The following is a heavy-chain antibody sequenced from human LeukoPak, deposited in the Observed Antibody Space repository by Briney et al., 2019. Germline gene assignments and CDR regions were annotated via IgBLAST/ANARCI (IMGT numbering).Heavy chain of an antibody. D-gene: IGHD2-2*01. V-gene: IGHV1-69*01. CDR3: ARVRGDIVVVPAAMIPPNYYYYMDV. CDR1: GGTFSSYA. CDR2: IIPIFGTA. Sequence: SVKVSCKASGGTFSSYAISWVRQAPGQGLEWMGGIIPIFGTANYAQKFQGRVTITADESTSTAYMELSSLRSEDTAVYYCARVRGDIVVVPAAMIPPNYYYYMDVWGKGTTVTVSS. J-gene: IGHJ6*03.